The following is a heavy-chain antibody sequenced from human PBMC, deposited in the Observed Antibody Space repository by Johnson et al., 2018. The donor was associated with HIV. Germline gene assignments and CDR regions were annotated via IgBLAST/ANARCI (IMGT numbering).Heavy chain of an antibody. V-gene: IGHV3-30*02. Sequence: QEQLVESGGGVVQPGGSLRLSCAASGFTFSSYGMHWVRQAPGKGLEWVAFIRYDGSNQYYAYSVKGRFPISRDNSKNTLYLQMNSLRAEDTAVYYFAREAYAAGAFDIWGQGTMVTVSS. J-gene: IGHJ3*02. CDR3: AREAYAAGAFDI. D-gene: IGHD3-16*01. CDR1: GFTFSSYG. CDR2: IRYDGSNQ.